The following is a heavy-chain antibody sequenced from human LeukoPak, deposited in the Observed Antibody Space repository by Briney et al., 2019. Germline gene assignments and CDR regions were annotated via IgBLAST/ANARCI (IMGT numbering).Heavy chain of an antibody. Sequence: ASVKVSCKASGYTLTGYCMHWVRQAPGQGLEWMGWINPNSGGTNYAQKFQGSVTMTRDTSMSTVYMELSRPRSDDTAVYYCARDLASGWPPDGMDVWGQGTTVTVSS. J-gene: IGHJ6*02. V-gene: IGHV1-2*02. D-gene: IGHD6-19*01. CDR1: GYTLTGYC. CDR3: ARDLASGWPPDGMDV. CDR2: INPNSGGT.